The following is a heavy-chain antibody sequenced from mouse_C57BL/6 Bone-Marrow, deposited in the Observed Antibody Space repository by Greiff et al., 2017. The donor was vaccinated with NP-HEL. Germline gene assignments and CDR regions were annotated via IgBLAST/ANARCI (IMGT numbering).Heavy chain of an antibody. CDR3: ARRRRFITPGDYLDY. J-gene: IGHJ2*01. Sequence: QVQLQQPGAELVKPGASVKLSCKASGYTFTSYWMHWVKQRPGRGLEWIGRIDPNSGGTKYNEKFKSKATLTVDKPSSTAYMQLSSRTSEDAAVYYCARRRRFITPGDYLDYWGQGTTLTVSS. D-gene: IGHD1-1*01. CDR1: GYTFTSYW. CDR2: IDPNSGGT. V-gene: IGHV1-72*01.